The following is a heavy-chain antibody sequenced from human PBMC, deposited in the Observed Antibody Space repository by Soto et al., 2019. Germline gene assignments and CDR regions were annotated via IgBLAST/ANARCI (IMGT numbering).Heavy chain of an antibody. D-gene: IGHD2-15*01. V-gene: IGHV1-8*01. CDR3: ASDLVAATSDAFDI. Sequence: ASVKVSCKASGYTFTSYDINWVRQATGQGLEWMGWMNPNSGNTGYAQKFQGRVTMTRNTSISTAYMELSSLRSEDTAVYYCASDLVAATSDAFDIWGQGSMVTVSS. J-gene: IGHJ3*02. CDR2: MNPNSGNT. CDR1: GYTFTSYD.